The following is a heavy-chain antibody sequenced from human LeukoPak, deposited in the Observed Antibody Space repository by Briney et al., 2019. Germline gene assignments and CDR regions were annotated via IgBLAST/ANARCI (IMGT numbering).Heavy chain of an antibody. CDR2: IYTSGST. CDR3: AREGLYDSSGYIDY. Sequence: SETLSLTCTVSGGPISSYYWSWIRQPAGKGLEWIGRIYTSGSTNYNPSLKSRVTMSVDTSKNQFSLKLSSVTAADTAVYYCAREGLYDSSGYIDYWGQGTLVTVSS. CDR1: GGPISSYY. V-gene: IGHV4-4*07. D-gene: IGHD3-22*01. J-gene: IGHJ4*02.